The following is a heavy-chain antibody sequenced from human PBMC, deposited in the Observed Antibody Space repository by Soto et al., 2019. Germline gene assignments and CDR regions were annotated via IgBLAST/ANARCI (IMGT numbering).Heavy chain of an antibody. J-gene: IGHJ4*02. CDR3: ARHVESTAATDS. Sequence: QVKMQESGPGLVKPSETLSLTCTVSGGSIKTTGYYWNWIRQRPGKGLEWIGNIYHRGTTYYHPSLKSRVSLSVDTSNNQFSLRLTSVTAADTPVYFCARHVESTAATDSWGQGILVTVSA. D-gene: IGHD4-17*01. V-gene: IGHV4-31*03. CDR1: GGSIKTTGYY. CDR2: IYHRGTT.